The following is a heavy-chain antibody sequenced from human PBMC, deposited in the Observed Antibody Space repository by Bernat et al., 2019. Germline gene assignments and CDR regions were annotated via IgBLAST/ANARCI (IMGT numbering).Heavy chain of an antibody. V-gene: IGHV3-30-3*01. CDR2: ISYNGGSE. CDR3: AGGWGGGGNCLDP. J-gene: IGHJ5*02. D-gene: IGHD3-16*01. CDR1: GFTFGHFA. Sequence: QEQVVESGGGVVQPGSSLRLSCAASGFTFGHFAMHWVRQAPGKGLDWVAFISYNGGSENYADSVKGRFTISRDNSKNTVYLQMNSLRPEDTAVYYCAGGWGGGGNCLDPWGQGTLVTVSS.